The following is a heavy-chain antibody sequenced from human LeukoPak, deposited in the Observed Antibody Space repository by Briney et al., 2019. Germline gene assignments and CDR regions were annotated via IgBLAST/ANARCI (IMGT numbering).Heavy chain of an antibody. CDR2: IYTSGTT. V-gene: IGHV4-61*02. D-gene: IGHD3-22*01. Sequence: SETLSLTCTVSGGSISSGSYYCSWIRHPGGKGLECIGLIYTSGTTNNNPSLKSRSTISVATSKNQCCWKLSSVTAAYTAVYYCARGSYDSSGPIPGDAFDIWGQGTMVTVSS. CDR1: GGSISSGSYY. CDR3: ARGSYDSSGPIPGDAFDI. J-gene: IGHJ3*02.